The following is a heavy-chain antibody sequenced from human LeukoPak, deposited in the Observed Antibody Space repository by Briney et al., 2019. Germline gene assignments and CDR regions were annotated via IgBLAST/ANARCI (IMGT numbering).Heavy chain of an antibody. CDR1: GFTFTTFL. CDR2: VSYDGSDK. CDR3: ARAPYGWGDHYYYGMDV. J-gene: IGHJ6*02. D-gene: IGHD3-10*01. V-gene: IGHV3-30*04. Sequence: PGRSLRLSCAASGFTFTTFLMHWVRLAPGKGLEWVAVVSYDGSDKYYADSVKGRFTTSRDNSKNTLYLQMNSLRAEDTAVYYCARAPYGWGDHYYYGMDVWGQGTSVTVSS.